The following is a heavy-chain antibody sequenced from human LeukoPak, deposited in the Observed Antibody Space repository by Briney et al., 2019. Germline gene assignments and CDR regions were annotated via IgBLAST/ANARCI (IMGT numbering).Heavy chain of an antibody. V-gene: IGHV3-48*03. CDR3: ARNGRGVAFYYYYYMDV. J-gene: IGHJ6*03. D-gene: IGHD3-10*01. CDR1: GFTFSNYE. Sequence: PGGSLRLSCVASGFTFSNYEMNWVRQAPGKGLEWLSYISGSGSPTHYTDSVKGRFTISRDNAKNSLYLQMNSLRVDDTADYYCARNGRGVAFYYYYYMDVWGKGTPVTVSS. CDR2: ISGSGSPT.